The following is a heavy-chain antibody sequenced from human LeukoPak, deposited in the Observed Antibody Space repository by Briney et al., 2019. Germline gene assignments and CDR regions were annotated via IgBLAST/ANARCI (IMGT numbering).Heavy chain of an antibody. CDR2: INPSGGST. V-gene: IGHV1-46*01. CDR3: ARGLSEAYDFWSGYYIS. CDR1: GYTFTSYY. D-gene: IGHD3-3*01. J-gene: IGHJ5*02. Sequence: ASVKVSCKASGYTFTSYYMHWARQAPGQGLEWMGIINPSGGSTSYAQKFQGRVTMTRDTSTSTVYMELSSLRSEDTAVYYCARGLSEAYDFWSGYYISWGQGTLVTVSS.